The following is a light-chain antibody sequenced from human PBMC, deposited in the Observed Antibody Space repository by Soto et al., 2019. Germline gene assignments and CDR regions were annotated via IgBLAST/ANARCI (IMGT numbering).Light chain of an antibody. J-gene: IGKJ1*01. CDR3: QQSYISTWS. CDR1: QNMSTY. V-gene: IGKV1-39*01. CDR2: GAS. Sequence: DIQLTQSPSSLSESVGGRVTFTCRASQNMSTYMNWYQHRPGKVPKLVIYGASRLVSGVPSRFSGSGSGTDFSVTITNLQPDDVATYYCQQSYISTWSFGQGTKVEVK.